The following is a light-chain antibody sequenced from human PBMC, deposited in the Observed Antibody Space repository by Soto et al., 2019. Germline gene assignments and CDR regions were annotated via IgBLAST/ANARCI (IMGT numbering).Light chain of an antibody. CDR2: EVS. CDR1: SSDVGSYNR. CDR3: SSYTSSSTYV. V-gene: IGLV2-18*02. Sequence: QSALTQPPSVPGSPGQSVAISCTGTSSDVGSYNRVSWYQQPPGTAPKVMIYEVSNRPSGVPDRFSGSKSGNTASLTISGLQAEDEADYYCSSYTSSSTYVFGTGTKVTVL. J-gene: IGLJ1*01.